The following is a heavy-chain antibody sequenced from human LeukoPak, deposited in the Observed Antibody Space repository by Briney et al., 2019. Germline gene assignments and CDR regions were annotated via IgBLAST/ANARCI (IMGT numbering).Heavy chain of an antibody. CDR2: ISGSCGST. CDR1: GFTFSSYA. CDR3: AKFRAPSSWYRYYHYYMDV. D-gene: IGHD6-13*01. Sequence: GGSLRLSCAASGFTFSSYAMSWVRQAPGKGLEWVSAISGSCGSTYYADSVKGRFTISRDNSKNTLYLQMNSLRAEDTAVYYCAKFRAPSSWYRYYHYYMDVWGKGTTVTVSS. J-gene: IGHJ6*03. V-gene: IGHV3-23*01.